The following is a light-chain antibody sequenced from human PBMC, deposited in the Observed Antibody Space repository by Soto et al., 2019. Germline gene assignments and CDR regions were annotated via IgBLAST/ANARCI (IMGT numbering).Light chain of an antibody. CDR3: TSYAGSNIPVV. CDR2: EVS. Sequence: QSVLTQPPSASGSPGQSVTISCTGTSSDAGGYNFVSWYQQPPGKAPKLMVYEVSKRPSGVPDRFSGSKSGNTASLTVSGLQADDEPDYYCTSYAGSNIPVVFGGGTKLTVL. CDR1: SSDAGGYNF. J-gene: IGLJ2*01. V-gene: IGLV2-8*01.